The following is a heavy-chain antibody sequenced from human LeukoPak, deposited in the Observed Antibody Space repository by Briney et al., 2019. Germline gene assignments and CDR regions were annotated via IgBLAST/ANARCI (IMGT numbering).Heavy chain of an antibody. CDR1: GFTFCSYW. V-gene: IGHV3-7*01. J-gene: IGHJ4*02. CDR2: IKEDGREK. CDR3: ARDRGWLTFDC. D-gene: IGHD5-24*01. Sequence: GGSLRLSCAASGFTFCSYWMTWVRQAPGRGLEWVANIKEDGREKYYVDSVKRQFTSSRDNAKNSLYLQMNSLRAEDTAVYYCARDRGWLTFDCWRQGIRVSVCS.